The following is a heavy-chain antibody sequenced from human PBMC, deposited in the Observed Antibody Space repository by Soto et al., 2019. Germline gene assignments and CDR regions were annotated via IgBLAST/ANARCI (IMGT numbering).Heavy chain of an antibody. V-gene: IGHV3-30-3*01. CDR1: GFTFSSYA. J-gene: IGHJ6*02. Sequence: GGSLRLSCAASGFTFSSYAMHWVRQAPGKGLEWVAVISYDGSNKYYADSVKGRFTISRDNSKNTLYLQMNSLRAEDTAVYYCARSLGGCSGGSCYKRYYYYYGMDVWGQGTTVTVS. CDR3: ARSLGGCSGGSCYKRYYYYYGMDV. D-gene: IGHD2-15*01. CDR2: ISYDGSNK.